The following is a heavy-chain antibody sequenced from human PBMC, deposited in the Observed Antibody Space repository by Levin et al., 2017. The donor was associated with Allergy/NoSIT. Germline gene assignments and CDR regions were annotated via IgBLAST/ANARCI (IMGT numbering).Heavy chain of an antibody. D-gene: IGHD4-17*01. Sequence: GGSLRLSCAASGFTFSSYAMSWVRQAPGKGLEWVSAISGSGGSTYYADSVKGRFTISRDNSKNTLYLQMNSLRAEDTAVYYCAKDSIYGDYVSSYWYFDRWGRGTLVTVSS. CDR1: GFTFSSYA. V-gene: IGHV3-23*01. CDR3: AKDSIYGDYVSSYWYFDR. J-gene: IGHJ2*01. CDR2: ISGSGGST.